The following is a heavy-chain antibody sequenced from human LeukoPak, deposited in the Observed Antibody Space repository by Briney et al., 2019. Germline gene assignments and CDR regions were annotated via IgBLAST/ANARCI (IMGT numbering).Heavy chain of an antibody. J-gene: IGHJ4*02. D-gene: IGHD3-3*01. CDR3: ARPRWGYDLSYYFDY. V-gene: IGHV3-20*01. CDR1: GFTFDDYG. CDR2: INWNGGST. Sequence: GGSLRLSCAASGFTFDDYGMSWVRQAPGKGLEWVSGINWNGGSTGYADSVKGRFTIPRDNAKNSLYLQMNSLRAEDTSLYHCARPRWGYDLSYYFDYWGQGTLVTVSS.